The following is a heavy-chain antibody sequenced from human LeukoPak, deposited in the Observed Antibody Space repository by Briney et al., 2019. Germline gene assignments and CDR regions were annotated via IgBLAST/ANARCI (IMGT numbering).Heavy chain of an antibody. CDR2: IIPIFGTA. Sequence: GSSVKVSCKASGGTFSSYAISWVRQAPGQGLEWMGGIIPIFGTANYAQKFQGRVTITTDESTSTAYMELSSLRSEDTVVYYCASSIAAAGRTFDYWGQGTLVTVSS. D-gene: IGHD6-13*01. V-gene: IGHV1-69*05. CDR3: ASSIAAAGRTFDY. CDR1: GGTFSSYA. J-gene: IGHJ4*02.